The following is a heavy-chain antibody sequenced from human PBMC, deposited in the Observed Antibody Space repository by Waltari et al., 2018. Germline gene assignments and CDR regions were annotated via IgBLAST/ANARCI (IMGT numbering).Heavy chain of an antibody. D-gene: IGHD6-19*01. J-gene: IGHJ4*02. CDR2: ISGSGGST. V-gene: IGHV3-23*04. CDR1: GFTFSSYA. CDR3: ARWMDTSGWYLDY. Sequence: EVQLVESGGGLVQPGGSLRLSCAASGFTFSSYAMSWVRQAPGNGLGGVSSISGSGGSTYYANAVKGRFTISRDNSKNSLFLQMNSLRIEDTAVYYCARWMDTSGWYLDYWGQGNVVTVSS.